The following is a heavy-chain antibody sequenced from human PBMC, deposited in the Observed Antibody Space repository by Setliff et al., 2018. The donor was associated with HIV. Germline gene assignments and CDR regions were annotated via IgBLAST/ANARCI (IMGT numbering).Heavy chain of an antibody. V-gene: IGHV4-30-4*08. CDR1: GGSISSSSYY. J-gene: IGHJ4*02. Sequence: PSETLSLTCTVSGGSISSSSYYWSWIRQPPGKGLEWIGYIYYSGSTYYNPSLKSRVTISVDTSKNQFSLKLSSVTAADTAVYYCASLNYYDSSGYYPHWGQGTLVTVSS. D-gene: IGHD3-22*01. CDR2: IYYSGST. CDR3: ASLNYYDSSGYYPH.